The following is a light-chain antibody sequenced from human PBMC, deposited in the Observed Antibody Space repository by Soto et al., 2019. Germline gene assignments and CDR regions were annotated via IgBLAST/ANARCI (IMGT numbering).Light chain of an antibody. J-gene: IGKJ5*01. V-gene: IGKV1-33*01. Sequence: VNITQSQSSLSASLGARVTVPXQASQGNHVFVNWIPQQQGXAPKXXXDDXANLETGVPSRFSGSGSGSDFTFTINNLQPEDIATYYCQQDVNLPLTFGQGTRLEIK. CDR1: QGNHVF. CDR3: QQDVNLPLT. CDR2: DXA.